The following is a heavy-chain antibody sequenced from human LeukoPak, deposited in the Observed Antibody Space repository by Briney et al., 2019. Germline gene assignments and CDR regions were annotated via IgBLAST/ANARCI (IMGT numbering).Heavy chain of an antibody. Sequence: SVKVSCKASGGTFSSYAISWVRQAPGQGLEWMGGIIPIFGTANYAQKFQGRVTITADESTSTAYMELSSLRSEDTAVYYCAGVSLSLRYFDWPYFDYWGQGTLVTVSS. CDR1: GGTFSSYA. J-gene: IGHJ4*02. V-gene: IGHV1-69*13. CDR3: AGVSLSLRYFDWPYFDY. CDR2: IIPIFGTA. D-gene: IGHD3-9*01.